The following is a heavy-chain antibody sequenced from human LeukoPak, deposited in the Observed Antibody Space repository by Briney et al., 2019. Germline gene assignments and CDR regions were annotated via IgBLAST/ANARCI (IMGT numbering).Heavy chain of an antibody. Sequence: SETLSLTCTVSGGSISSYYWSWIRQPPGKGLEWIGYIYYSGSTNYNPSLKSRVTISVDTSKNQFSLKLSSVTAADTAVYYCARVGIYGSGSFWFDPWGQGTLVTVSS. D-gene: IGHD3-10*01. J-gene: IGHJ5*02. CDR1: GGSISSYY. V-gene: IGHV4-59*01. CDR3: ARVGIYGSGSFWFDP. CDR2: IYYSGST.